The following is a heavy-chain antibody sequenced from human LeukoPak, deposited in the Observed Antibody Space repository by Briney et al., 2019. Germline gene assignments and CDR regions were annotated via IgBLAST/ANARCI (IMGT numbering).Heavy chain of an antibody. D-gene: IGHD6-13*01. V-gene: IGHV1-46*01. J-gene: IGHJ4*02. CDR1: GYTFTGYY. CDR2: INPSGGST. CDR3: ARELSSSWYNKPFDY. Sequence: ASVKVSCKASGYTFTGYYMHWVRQAPGQGLEWMGIINPSGGSTSYAQKFQGRVTMTRDMSTSTVYMELSSLRSEDTAVYYCARELSSSWYNKPFDYWGQGTLVTVSS.